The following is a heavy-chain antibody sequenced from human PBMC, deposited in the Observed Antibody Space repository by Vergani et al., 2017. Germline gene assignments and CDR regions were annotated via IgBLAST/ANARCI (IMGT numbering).Heavy chain of an antibody. CDR1: GGTFSSYA. J-gene: IGHJ5*02. Sequence: QVQLVQSGAEVKKPGSSVKVSCKASGGTFSSYAISWVRQAPGQGLEWMGGIIPIFGTANYAQKFQGRVTITADESTSTAYMELSSLRSEDTAVYYCAGDRCGGYSGYLPGEGGWFDPWGQGTLVTVSS. CDR2: IIPIFGTA. V-gene: IGHV1-69*01. CDR3: AGDRCGGYSGYLPGEGGWFDP. D-gene: IGHD5-12*01.